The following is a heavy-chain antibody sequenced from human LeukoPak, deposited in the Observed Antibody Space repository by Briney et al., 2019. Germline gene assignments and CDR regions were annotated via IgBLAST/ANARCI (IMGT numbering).Heavy chain of an antibody. CDR2: INPNSGGT. J-gene: IGHJ4*02. D-gene: IGHD6-19*01. Sequence: ASVKVSCKASGYTFTGYYMHWVRQAPGQGLEWMGWINPNSGGTDYAQRFQGRGTMTRDTSISTAYIELSRLRSDDTAVYYCSRRPSSGWFLSHFDYWGQGTLVTVSA. CDR3: SRRPSSGWFLSHFDY. CDR1: GYTFTGYY. V-gene: IGHV1-2*02.